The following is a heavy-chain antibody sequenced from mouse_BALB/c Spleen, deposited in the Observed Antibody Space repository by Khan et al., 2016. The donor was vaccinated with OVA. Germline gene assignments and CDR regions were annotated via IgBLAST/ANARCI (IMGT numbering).Heavy chain of an antibody. CDR2: INSDGDYT. CDR1: GFTFSTFA. V-gene: IGHV5-9-3*01. Sequence: EVELVESGGGLVKPGGSLKLSCAASGFTFSTFAMSWVRQTPEKRLEWVATINSDGDYTYYTDNVTGRFTISRDNAKNTLYLQINSLRSEDTAMYYCARSPYGNFAYWGQGTLVTVSA. J-gene: IGHJ3*01. D-gene: IGHD2-1*01. CDR3: ARSPYGNFAY.